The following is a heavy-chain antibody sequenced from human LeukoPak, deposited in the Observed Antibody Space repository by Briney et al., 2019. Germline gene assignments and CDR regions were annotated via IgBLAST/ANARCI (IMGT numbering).Heavy chain of an antibody. CDR2: IYSGGST. CDR1: GFTISSNY. CDR3: ARNWGATGSYDY. D-gene: IGHD1-26*01. V-gene: IGHV3-53*01. J-gene: IGHJ4*02. Sequence: GGSLRLSGAASGFTISSNYMRWVGQAPGKGLEWVSVIYSGGSTYYADSVKGRFTISRDNSKNTLYLQMNSLRAEDTAVYYCARNWGATGSYDYWGQGTLVTVSS.